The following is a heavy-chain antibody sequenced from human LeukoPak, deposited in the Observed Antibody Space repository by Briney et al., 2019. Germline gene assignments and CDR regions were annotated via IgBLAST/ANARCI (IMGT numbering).Heavy chain of an antibody. CDR3: ARGQFLEWLLPGDYYYGMDV. CDR1: GYTFTSYD. J-gene: IGHJ6*02. D-gene: IGHD3-3*01. V-gene: IGHV1-8*01. Sequence: GASVKVSCKASGYTFTSYDINWVRQATGQGLEWMGWMNPNSGNTGYAQKFQGRVTMTRNTSISTAYMELSSLRSDDTAVYYCARGQFLEWLLPGDYYYGMDVWGQGTTVTVSS. CDR2: MNPNSGNT.